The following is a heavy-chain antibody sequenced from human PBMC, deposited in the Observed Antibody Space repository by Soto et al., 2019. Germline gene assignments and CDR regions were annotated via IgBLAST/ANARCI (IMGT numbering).Heavy chain of an antibody. D-gene: IGHD2-2*01. Sequence: EVQLLESGGGLVQPGGSLRLSCAASGFTFSSYAMSWVRQAPGKGLAWVSAISGSGGSTYYADSVKGRFTISRDNSKNTLYLQMNSLRAEDTAVYYCAKGQYQLHDAFDIWGQGTMVTVSS. J-gene: IGHJ3*02. CDR2: ISGSGGST. CDR3: AKGQYQLHDAFDI. V-gene: IGHV3-23*01. CDR1: GFTFSSYA.